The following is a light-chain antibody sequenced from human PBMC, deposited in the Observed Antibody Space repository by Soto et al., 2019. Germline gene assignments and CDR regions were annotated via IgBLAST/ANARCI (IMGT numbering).Light chain of an antibody. Sequence: DIQMTQSPSTLSASVGDRVTITCRASQSIDSWLAWYQQKPGKAPKLLIYKTSNLESGVPSRFSGSGSGTEVSLTISSLQPDDFATCYCQQYKSFALSCGGGTRVEVK. CDR3: QQYKSFALS. CDR2: KTS. CDR1: QSIDSW. J-gene: IGKJ4*01. V-gene: IGKV1-5*03.